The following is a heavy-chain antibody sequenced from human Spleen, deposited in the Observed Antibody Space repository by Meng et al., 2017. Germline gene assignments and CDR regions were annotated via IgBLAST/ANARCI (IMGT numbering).Heavy chain of an antibody. V-gene: IGHV4-31*03. D-gene: IGHD2-8*02. Sequence: QVPLEESGPGPVNPSQPLSLTCLVSGGSISSGAYYWTWIRHLPGKGLEWIGYIHFSGSTDYNPSLQSRVIISVDTSKNQFSLKLSSVTAADTAVYYCVRDSPYCSVTPCYGGVRALDVWGRGTLVTVSS. CDR2: IHFSGST. CDR1: GGSISSGAYY. CDR3: VRDSPYCSVTPCYGGVRALDV. J-gene: IGHJ3*01.